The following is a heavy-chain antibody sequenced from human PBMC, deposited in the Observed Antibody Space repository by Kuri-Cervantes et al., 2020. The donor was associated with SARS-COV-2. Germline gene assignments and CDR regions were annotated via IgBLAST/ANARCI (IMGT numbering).Heavy chain of an antibody. J-gene: IGHJ5*02. D-gene: IGHD6-19*01. CDR2: IKYDGSEN. V-gene: IGHV3-7*03. CDR1: GFTFSNSW. CDR3: TRGGYTSALSRQNWFDP. Sequence: LSLTCAASGFTFSNSWMSWVRQAPGKGLEWVANIKYDGSENFYVDSVKGRFIISRDNAKNSVYLQMNSLRDADTAVYYCTRGGYTSALSRQNWFDPWGQGTLVTVSS.